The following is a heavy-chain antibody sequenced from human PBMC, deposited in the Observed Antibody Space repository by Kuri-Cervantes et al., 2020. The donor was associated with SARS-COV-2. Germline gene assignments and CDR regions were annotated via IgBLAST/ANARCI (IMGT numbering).Heavy chain of an antibody. Sequence: GSLRLSCAVFGGSFSDSSWRWIRQPPEKGLELIVDINHSGNANYNPSFKRRVTISVDTSKNQFSLRLSSVIAADTAVYYCARGREGVEPATVLGLGFYYYFFMDVWGRGTTVTVSS. CDR2: INHSGNA. D-gene: IGHD2-2*02. J-gene: IGHJ6*03. CDR3: ARGREGVEPATVLGLGFYYYFFMDV. CDR1: GGSFSDSS. V-gene: IGHV4-34*01.